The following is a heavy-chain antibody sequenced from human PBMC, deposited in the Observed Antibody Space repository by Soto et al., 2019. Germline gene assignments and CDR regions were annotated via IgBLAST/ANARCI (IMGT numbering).Heavy chain of an antibody. CDR1: GGSFNGYQ. CDR3: AGGPDYGDYDA. J-gene: IGHJ5*02. Sequence: NPSETLSLTCEVSGGSFNGYQWAWIRQSPEKGLEWIGEVSHTGDTNSKPSLMSRLTMSVDTSKNQFSLKLSSVTSADSAIYFCAGGPDYGDYDAWGQGTLVTVSS. CDR2: VSHTGDT. D-gene: IGHD4-17*01. V-gene: IGHV4-34*01.